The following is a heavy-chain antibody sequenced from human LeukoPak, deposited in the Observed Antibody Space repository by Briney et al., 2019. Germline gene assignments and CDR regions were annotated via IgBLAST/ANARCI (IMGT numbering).Heavy chain of an antibody. CDR1: GGSISSGGYS. CDR3: ARCYYYGSGLFYFDY. V-gene: IGHV4-30-2*01. J-gene: IGHJ4*02. D-gene: IGHD3-10*01. Sequence: SQTLSLTCAVSGGSISSGGYSWSWIRQPPGKGLGWIGYIYHSGSTYYNPSLKSRVTISVDRSKNQFSLKLSSVTAADTAVYYCARCYYYGSGLFYFDYWGQGTLVTVSS. CDR2: IYHSGST.